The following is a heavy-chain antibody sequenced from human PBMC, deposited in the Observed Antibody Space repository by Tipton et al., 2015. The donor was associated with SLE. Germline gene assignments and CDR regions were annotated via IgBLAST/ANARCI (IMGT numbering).Heavy chain of an antibody. J-gene: IGHJ3*02. V-gene: IGHV4-34*01. CDR1: GASVSGYF. Sequence: TLSLTCIASGASVSGYFWSWIRQSPGKGLEWLGEINHGGGTNYNPSLKRRLTILIDTSKNHFSLNLNSVTAADTAVYYCARAPYCGADCHPDGFDIWGQGTMVTVSS. CDR3: ARAPYCGADCHPDGFDI. D-gene: IGHD2-21*02. CDR2: INHGGGT.